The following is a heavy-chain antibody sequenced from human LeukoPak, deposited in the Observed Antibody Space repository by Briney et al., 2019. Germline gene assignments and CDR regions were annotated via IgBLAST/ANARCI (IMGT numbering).Heavy chain of an antibody. V-gene: IGHV4-39*07. Sequence: KSSETLSLTCTVSGGSISSSSYYWGWIRQPPGKGLEWIGSIYYSGSTYYNPSLESRVTISVDTSKNQFSLKLSSVTAADTAVYYCARSNYGSGSLYFDLWGRGTLVTVSS. CDR3: ARSNYGSGSLYFDL. J-gene: IGHJ2*01. CDR2: IYYSGST. CDR1: GGSISSSSYY. D-gene: IGHD3-10*01.